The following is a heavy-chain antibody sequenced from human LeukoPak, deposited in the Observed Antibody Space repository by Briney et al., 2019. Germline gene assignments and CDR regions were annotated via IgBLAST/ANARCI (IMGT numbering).Heavy chain of an antibody. Sequence: GALRLSCAASGFTFSSYAMHWVRQAPGKGLEWVTIISYDGTNKYYADSVKGRFTISRDNSKNTLFLQMNGLRAEDTAVYYCARSNYYDSRSWGFDIWGQGTMVTVSS. CDR1: GFTFSSYA. CDR3: ARSNYYDSRSWGFDI. CDR2: ISYDGTNK. J-gene: IGHJ3*02. V-gene: IGHV3-30*04. D-gene: IGHD3-22*01.